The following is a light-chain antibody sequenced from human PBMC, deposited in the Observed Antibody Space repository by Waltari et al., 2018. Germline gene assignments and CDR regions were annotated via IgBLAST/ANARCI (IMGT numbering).Light chain of an antibody. Sequence: QLVLTQSPSASASLGASVKLTCTLSSGHNNYAIAWHQQQPEKGPRYLRKVNRNGSTSKGDGIPDRFSGSSSGAERYLPIASLQPDDDADYYCQTWGAATVVFGGGTKSTVL. J-gene: IGLJ2*01. CDR2: VNRNGST. CDR3: QTWGAATVV. V-gene: IGLV4-69*01. CDR1: SGHNNYA.